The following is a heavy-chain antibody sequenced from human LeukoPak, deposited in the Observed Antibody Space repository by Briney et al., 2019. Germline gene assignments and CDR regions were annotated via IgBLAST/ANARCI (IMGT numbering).Heavy chain of an antibody. CDR1: GFTFSSYS. CDR2: ISSSSSYI. CDR3: ARDKSPRPFHDY. V-gene: IGHV3-21*01. J-gene: IGHJ4*02. D-gene: IGHD2/OR15-2a*01. Sequence: PGGSLRLSCAASGFTFSSYSMNWVRQAPGKGLEWVSSISSSSSYIYYADSVKGRFTISRDNAKNSLYLQMNSLRAEDTAVYYCARDKSPRPFHDYWGQRTLVTVSS.